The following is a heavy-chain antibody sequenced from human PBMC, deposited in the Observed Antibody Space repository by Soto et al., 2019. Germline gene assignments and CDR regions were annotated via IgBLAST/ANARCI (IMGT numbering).Heavy chain of an antibody. V-gene: IGHV4-34*01. Sequence: PSETLSLTCAVYGGSFSCYYWIWIRQPPGKGLEWIGEINHSGSTNYNPSLKSRVTISVDTSKNQFSLKLSSVTAADTAVYYCAREDSSSWPFYYYGMDVWGQGTTVTVSS. CDR2: INHSGST. D-gene: IGHD6-13*01. CDR1: GGSFSCYY. CDR3: AREDSSSWPFYYYGMDV. J-gene: IGHJ6*02.